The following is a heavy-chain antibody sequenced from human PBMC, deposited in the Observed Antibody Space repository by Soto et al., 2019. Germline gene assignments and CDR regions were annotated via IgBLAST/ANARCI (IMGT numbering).Heavy chain of an antibody. V-gene: IGHV1-2*02. Sequence: QVHLVQSGAEVKKPGASVKVSCMASGYNFIAQNIHWVRQAPGLGLEWMGKMNPNCGGSDYTQGFQGRVTVTRDTSISTVYMELTSLKSADTAVYYCARERHLNSPSDAFDLWGQGTMVIVSS. CDR2: MNPNCGGS. D-gene: IGHD1-7*01. CDR1: GYNFIAQN. CDR3: ARERHLNSPSDAFDL. J-gene: IGHJ3*01.